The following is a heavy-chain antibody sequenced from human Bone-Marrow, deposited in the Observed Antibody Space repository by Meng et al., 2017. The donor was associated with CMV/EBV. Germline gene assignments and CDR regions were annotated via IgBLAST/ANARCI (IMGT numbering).Heavy chain of an antibody. CDR1: GYTFTGYY. Sequence: ASVKVSCKASGYTFTGYYMHWVRQAPGQGLEWMGWINPNSGGTNYAQKFQGRVTMTRDTSISTAYMELSRLRSDDTAVYYCARGLRYSSPYNWFDPWGQGTLATVSS. J-gene: IGHJ5*02. CDR2: INPNSGGT. V-gene: IGHV1-2*02. CDR3: ARGLRYSSPYNWFDP. D-gene: IGHD6-6*01.